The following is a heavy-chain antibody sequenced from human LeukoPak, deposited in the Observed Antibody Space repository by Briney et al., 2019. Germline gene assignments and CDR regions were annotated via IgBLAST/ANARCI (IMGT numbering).Heavy chain of an antibody. V-gene: IGHV4-59*08. CDR1: GGSISSYY. CDR3: ARSAKGARRFDY. Sequence: SETLSLTCTVSGGSISSYYWSWIRQPPGKGLEWIGYIYYSGSTNYSPSLKSRVTISVDTSKNQFSLKLSSVTAADTAVYYCARSAKGARRFDYWGQGTLVTVSS. D-gene: IGHD1-1*01. J-gene: IGHJ4*02. CDR2: IYYSGST.